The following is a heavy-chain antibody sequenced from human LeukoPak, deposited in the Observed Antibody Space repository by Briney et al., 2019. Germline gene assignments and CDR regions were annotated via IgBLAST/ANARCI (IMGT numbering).Heavy chain of an antibody. CDR2: IKQDGSEK. V-gene: IGHV3-7*03. D-gene: IGHD6-19*01. CDR1: GFSFTSYW. J-gene: IGHJ3*02. Sequence: PGGSLRLSCAASGFSFTSYWTMWVRQAPGKGPEWVANIKQDGSEKYYVDSVKGRFSISRDNSKNTLYLQMNSLRAEDTAVYYCALRTFSSGWSFDIWGQGTMVTVSS. CDR3: ALRTFSSGWSFDI.